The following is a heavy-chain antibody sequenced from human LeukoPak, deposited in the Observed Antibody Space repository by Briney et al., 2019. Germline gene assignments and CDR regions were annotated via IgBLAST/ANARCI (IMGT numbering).Heavy chain of an antibody. D-gene: IGHD3-9*01. CDR1: GYTFSSDT. J-gene: IGHJ4*02. V-gene: IGHV1-18*01. Sequence: ASVKVSCKASGYTFSSDTFTWVRQAPGQGLEWMGWINGNNGNTKYAQKFQPRATLTTDTSTNTAYMELRSLRSDDTAVYYCARVSNTRGSTDNYFDSWGQGTLVTVSS. CDR2: INGNNGNT. CDR3: ARVSNTRGSTDNYFDS.